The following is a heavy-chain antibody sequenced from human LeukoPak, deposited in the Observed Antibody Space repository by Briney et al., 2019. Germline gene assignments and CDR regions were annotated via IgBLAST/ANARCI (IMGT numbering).Heavy chain of an antibody. CDR2: ISGSGGST. D-gene: IGHD3-10*02. V-gene: IGHV3-23*01. J-gene: IGHJ6*03. CDR3: AKHVGGYDYYYMDV. CDR1: GFTFSSYA. Sequence: GGSLRLSCAAPGFTFSSYAMSWVRQAPGKGLEWVSAISGSGGSTYYADSVKGRFTISRDNSKNTLYLQMNSLRAEDTAVYYCAKHVGGYDYYYMDVWGKGTTVTVSS.